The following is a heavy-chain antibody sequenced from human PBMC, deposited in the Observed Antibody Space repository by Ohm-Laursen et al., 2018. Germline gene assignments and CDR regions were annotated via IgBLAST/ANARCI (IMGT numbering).Heavy chain of an antibody. Sequence: GASVKVSCKASGYTFTSYDINWVRQATGQGLEWMGWMNPNSGNTGYAQKFQGRVTMTRNTSISTAYMELSSLRSDDTAVYYCATGISSRDAFDIWGQGTMVTVSS. D-gene: IGHD1-14*01. CDR3: ATGISSRDAFDI. CDR1: GYTFTSYD. J-gene: IGHJ3*02. CDR2: MNPNSGNT. V-gene: IGHV1-8*01.